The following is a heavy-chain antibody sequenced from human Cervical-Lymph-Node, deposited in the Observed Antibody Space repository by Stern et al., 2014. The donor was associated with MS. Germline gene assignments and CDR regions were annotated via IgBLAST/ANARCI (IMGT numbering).Heavy chain of an antibody. CDR2: IFSGGST. CDR1: GFTVSGNY. V-gene: IGHV3-66*01. Sequence: VQLVQSGGGLVQPGGSLRLSCAASGFTVSGNYMTWVRQAPGKGLERVSVIFSGGSTYYADSVKGRFTISRDNSQNTLYLQMNSLRAEDTAMYYCARDRDGYNLPSGYWGQGTLVTVSS. D-gene: IGHD5-24*01. CDR3: ARDRDGYNLPSGY. J-gene: IGHJ4*02.